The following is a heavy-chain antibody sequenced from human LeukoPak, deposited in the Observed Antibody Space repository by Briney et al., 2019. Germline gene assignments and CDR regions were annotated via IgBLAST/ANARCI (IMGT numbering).Heavy chain of an antibody. D-gene: IGHD3-22*01. Sequence: GGSLRLSCAASGFTFSSHAMGWVRQAPGKGLEWVSGISWNSGSIGYADSVKGRFTISRDNAKNSLYLQMNSLRAEDTALYYCAKDLTVVVITGAFDYWGQGTLVTVSS. CDR2: ISWNSGSI. J-gene: IGHJ4*02. V-gene: IGHV3-9*01. CDR1: GFTFSSHA. CDR3: AKDLTVVVITGAFDY.